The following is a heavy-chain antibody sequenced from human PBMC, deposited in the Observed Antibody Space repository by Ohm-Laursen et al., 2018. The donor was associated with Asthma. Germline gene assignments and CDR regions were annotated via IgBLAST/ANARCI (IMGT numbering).Heavy chain of an antibody. CDR3: ARGRSYGVDY. CDR1: GFTFSRDN. Sequence: GSLRLSCAATGFTFSRDNMNWVRQAPGKGLEWVSYISSTGSTMYYADSVKGRFTISRDNAKNSLYLQMNSLRDEDTAVYYCARGRSYGVDYWGQGTLVTVSS. D-gene: IGHD3-10*01. J-gene: IGHJ4*02. CDR2: ISSTGSTM. V-gene: IGHV3-48*02.